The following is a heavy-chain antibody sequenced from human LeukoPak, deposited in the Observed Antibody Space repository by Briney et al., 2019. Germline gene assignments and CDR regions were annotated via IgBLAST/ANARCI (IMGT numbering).Heavy chain of an antibody. CDR3: AELGITMIGGV. J-gene: IGHJ6*04. CDR1: GFSFDDYA. CDR2: ISGSGTGT. V-gene: IGHV3-48*03. D-gene: IGHD3-10*02. Sequence: GGSLRLSCAASGFSFDDYAMHWVRQAPGKGLEWVSTISGSGTGTYYADSVKGRFTISRDNAKNSLYLQMNSLRAEDTAVYYCAELGITMIGGVWGKGTTVTISS.